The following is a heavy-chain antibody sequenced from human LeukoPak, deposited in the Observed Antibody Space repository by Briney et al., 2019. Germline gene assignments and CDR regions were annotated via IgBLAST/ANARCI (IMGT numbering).Heavy chain of an antibody. J-gene: IGHJ3*02. CDR3: AKARMWSDDAFDI. V-gene: IGHV3-23*01. D-gene: IGHD2-21*01. CDR2: ISGSGAGT. Sequence: PGGSLRLSXAASGFSFSSYAMNWVRQAPGKGLEWVSGISGSGAGTYYADSVKGRFTISRDNSKNMLYLQMNTLRAEDTAVYYCAKARMWSDDAFDIWGHGTMVTVSS. CDR1: GFSFSSYA.